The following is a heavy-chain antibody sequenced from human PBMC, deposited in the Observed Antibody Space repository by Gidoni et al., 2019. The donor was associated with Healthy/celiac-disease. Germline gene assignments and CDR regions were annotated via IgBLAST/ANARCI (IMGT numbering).Heavy chain of an antibody. CDR2: SKSKTDGGTT. CDR3: TTALLDRGYYYYGMDV. V-gene: IGHV3-15*01. J-gene: IGHJ6*02. CDR1: GFTFSNAW. Sequence: EVQLVESGGGLVKPGGSLRLPCAASGFTFSNAWTSWVRQAPGKGLEWVGRSKSKTDGGTTDYAAPVKGRFTISRDDSKNTLYLQMNSLKTEDTAVYYCTTALLDRGYYYYGMDVWGQGTTVTVSS. D-gene: IGHD3-9*01.